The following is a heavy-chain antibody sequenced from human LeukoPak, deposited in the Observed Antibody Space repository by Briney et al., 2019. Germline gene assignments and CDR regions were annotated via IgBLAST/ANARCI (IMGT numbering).Heavy chain of an antibody. V-gene: IGHV6-1*01. CDR3: ARDHRYGMDV. Sequence: SQTLSLTCAISGDSFSSNSAAWIWHRQSPSRGLEWLGRTYYRSKWYHDYAGSVKSLIIVNPDTSKNHFSLQLNSVTPEDTAVYYCARDHRYGMDVWGQGATVTVSS. CDR1: GDSFSSNSAA. CDR2: TYYRSKWYH. J-gene: IGHJ6*02.